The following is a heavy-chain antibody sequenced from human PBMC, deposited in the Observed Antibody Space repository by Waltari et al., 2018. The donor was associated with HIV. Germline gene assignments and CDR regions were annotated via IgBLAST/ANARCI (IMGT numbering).Heavy chain of an antibody. V-gene: IGHV4-31*03. CDR2: IYYRGST. Sequence: QVQLQESGPGLVKPSQTLSLTCTVSGGAISSGGYYCSWIRQHPGKCLEWIGYIYYRGSTYYNPSLKSRVTISVDTSKNQFSLKLSSVTAADTAVYYCARDKDSSGYHFDYWGQGTLVTVSS. CDR3: ARDKDSSGYHFDY. CDR1: GGAISSGGYY. D-gene: IGHD3-22*01. J-gene: IGHJ4*02.